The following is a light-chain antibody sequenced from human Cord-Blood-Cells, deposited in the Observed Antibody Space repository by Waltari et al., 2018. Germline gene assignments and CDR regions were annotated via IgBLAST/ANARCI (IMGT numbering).Light chain of an antibody. V-gene: IGLV1-47*01. J-gene: IGLJ3*02. CDR3: AAWDDSLSGWV. Sequence: QSVLTQPPSASGTPGQRVTIPCSGSSSNIGSNYAYWYQQLPGTAPKLLIYRKNQRPSGVPDRCYGSKSGTSASLAISGLRSEDEADYYCAAWDDSLSGWVFGGGTKLTVL. CDR1: SSNIGSNY. CDR2: RKN.